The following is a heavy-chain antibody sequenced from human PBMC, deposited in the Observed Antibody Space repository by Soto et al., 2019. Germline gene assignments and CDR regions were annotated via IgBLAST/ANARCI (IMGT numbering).Heavy chain of an antibody. CDR2: ISSSGSTI. J-gene: IGHJ6*02. V-gene: IGHV3-11*01. D-gene: IGHD6-6*01. Sequence: QMQLVESGGGLVKPGGSVGLYCAASGFTFSDYYMSWIPDAPGKGMQWVSYISSSGSTIYYGDSVKGRFTIFRDNAKNSLYLQKNSLRAERTAVYYCARDPYSGWGKAYYYGMDVWGQGTTVTVSS. CDR1: GFTFSDYY. CDR3: ARDPYSGWGKAYYYGMDV.